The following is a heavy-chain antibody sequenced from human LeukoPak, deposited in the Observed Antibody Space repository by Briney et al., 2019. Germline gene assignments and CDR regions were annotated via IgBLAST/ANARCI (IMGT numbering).Heavy chain of an antibody. D-gene: IGHD3-10*01. CDR3: ARDHPTHGSGPSDI. Sequence: PGGSLRLSCAASGFTFSNYRVGWVRQAPGKGGKWVAYIYRDGGEKYFVDSVKGRCNISRDNAKNSLYLQMSSLRAGDTAVYYCARDHPTHGSGPSDIWGQGTMVTVSS. J-gene: IGHJ3*02. CDR1: GFTFSNYR. CDR2: IYRDGGEK. V-gene: IGHV3-7*05.